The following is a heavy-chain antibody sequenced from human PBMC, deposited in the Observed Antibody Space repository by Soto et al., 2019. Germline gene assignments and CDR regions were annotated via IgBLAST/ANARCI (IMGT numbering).Heavy chain of an antibody. CDR2: INHSGST. V-gene: IGHV4-34*01. J-gene: IGHJ4*02. Sequence: PSETLSLTCAVYGGSFSGYYWSWNRQPPGKGLEWSGEINHSGSTNYNPSLKSRVTISVDTSKTQFSLKLSSVTAADTAVYYCARGFRRTIFGVVIPYYFDYWGQGTLVTVSS. CDR1: GGSFSGYY. D-gene: IGHD3-3*01. CDR3: ARGFRRTIFGVVIPYYFDY.